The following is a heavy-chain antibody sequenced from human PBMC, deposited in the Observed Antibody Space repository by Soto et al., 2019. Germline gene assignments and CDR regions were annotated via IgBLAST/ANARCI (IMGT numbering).Heavy chain of an antibody. Sequence: QVQLVQSGAGVKKPGSWLKVSCKAPGATFSSYAISWVRQAPGQGLEWMGGIIPIFGTANYAQKFQGRVTITADKSTSTAYMELSSLRSEDTAVYYCARARGLQARWVDPWGQGTLVTVSS. D-gene: IGHD4-17*01. CDR2: IIPIFGTA. CDR1: GATFSSYA. V-gene: IGHV1-69*06. J-gene: IGHJ5*02. CDR3: ARARGLQARWVDP.